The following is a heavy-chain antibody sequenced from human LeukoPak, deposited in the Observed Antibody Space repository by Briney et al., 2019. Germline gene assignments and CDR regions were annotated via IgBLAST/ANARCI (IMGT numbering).Heavy chain of an antibody. Sequence: SETLSLTCTVSGGSISSYYWSWIRQPPGKGLEWIGYSYYSGSANYNPSLKSRVTLSLDTSKNQFSLKLNSVTAADTAVYYCARGGLSSGWYGWGQGTLVTVSS. CDR1: GGSISSYY. D-gene: IGHD6-19*01. V-gene: IGHV4-59*01. J-gene: IGHJ4*02. CDR2: SYYSGSA. CDR3: ARGGLSSGWYG.